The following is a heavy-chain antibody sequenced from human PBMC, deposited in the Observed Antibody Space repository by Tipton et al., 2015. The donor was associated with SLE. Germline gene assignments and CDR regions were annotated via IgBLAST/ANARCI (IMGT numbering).Heavy chain of an antibody. Sequence: TLSLTCTVSGCSISSGSYYWSWIRQPAGKGLEWIGRIYTSGSTNYNPSLKSRVTISVGTSKTQFSLKLSSVTAADTAVYYCARGLIAARFDYWGQGTLVTVSS. CDR1: GCSISSGSYY. J-gene: IGHJ4*02. V-gene: IGHV4-61*02. CDR3: ARGLIAARFDY. CDR2: IYTSGST. D-gene: IGHD6-25*01.